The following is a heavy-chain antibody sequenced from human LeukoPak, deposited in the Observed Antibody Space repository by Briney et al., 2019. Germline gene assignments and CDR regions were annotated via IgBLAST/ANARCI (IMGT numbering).Heavy chain of an antibody. D-gene: IGHD3-10*01. CDR3: ARDYYGSGDY. CDR2: INSDGSGT. J-gene: IGHJ4*02. V-gene: IGHV3-74*01. CDR1: GFTFSSYE. Sequence: GGSLRLSCAASGFTFSSYEMNWVRQAPGKGLVWVSRINSDGSGTFYADSVKGRFTISRDNAKNTLYLQMNSLRTEDTAVYYCARDYYGSGDYWGQGTLVTVSS.